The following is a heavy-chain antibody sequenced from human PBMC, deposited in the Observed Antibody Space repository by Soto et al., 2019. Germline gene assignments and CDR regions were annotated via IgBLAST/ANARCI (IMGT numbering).Heavy chain of an antibody. CDR1: GYTFSSYA. CDR3: AKGPVGAQFDY. V-gene: IGHV3-23*04. D-gene: IGHD1-26*01. Sequence: VQLVQSGAEVKKPGASVKVSCKASGYTFSSYAMSWVRQAPGKGLEWVSAISGSGGSTYYADSVKGRFTISRDNSKNTLYLQMNSLRAEDTAVYYCAKGPVGAQFDYWGQGTLVTVSS. CDR2: ISGSGGST. J-gene: IGHJ4*02.